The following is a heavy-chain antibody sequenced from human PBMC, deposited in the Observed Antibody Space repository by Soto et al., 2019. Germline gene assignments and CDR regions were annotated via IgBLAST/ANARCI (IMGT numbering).Heavy chain of an antibody. Sequence: QVQLQESGPGLVKPSQTLSLTCTVSGDSIGTGGYYWDWIRQHPGKGPEWIGYIHYSGNTYYNPSLKSRLTISLDTSKNQCSLLLSSVTAADTAVYYCATNHDDISGRTPLLFDSWGQGTLVTVSS. CDR1: GDSIGTGGYY. V-gene: IGHV4-31*03. CDR3: ATNHDDISGRTPLLFDS. J-gene: IGHJ4*02. D-gene: IGHD3-22*01. CDR2: IHYSGNT.